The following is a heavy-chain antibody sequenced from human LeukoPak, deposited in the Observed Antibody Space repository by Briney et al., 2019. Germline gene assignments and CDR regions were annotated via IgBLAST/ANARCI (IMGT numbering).Heavy chain of an antibody. CDR2: ISASGGST. CDR1: GFTFSSSA. Sequence: GGSLRLSCAASGFTFSSSAMSWVRQVPGKGLEWVSGISASGGSTSYADSVRGRFTISRDNSKNTLYVQMNSLRDEDTAVYYCAKDGIVRGVIKAPYYYGMDVWGQGTTVTVSS. V-gene: IGHV3-23*01. D-gene: IGHD3-10*01. J-gene: IGHJ6*02. CDR3: AKDGIVRGVIKAPYYYGMDV.